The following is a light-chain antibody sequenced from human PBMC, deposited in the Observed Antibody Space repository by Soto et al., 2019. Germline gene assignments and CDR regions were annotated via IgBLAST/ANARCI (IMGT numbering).Light chain of an antibody. V-gene: IGLV2-8*01. Sequence: QSALAQPPSASGSPGRSVAISCSGTSSDVGGYNFVSWYQQHPGKAPKVIIYEVTRRPSGVPDRFSGSKSGNTASLTVSGLQAEDEAHYYCSSYAGSNNRYVFGTGTKVTVL. J-gene: IGLJ1*01. CDR2: EVT. CDR3: SSYAGSNNRYV. CDR1: SSDVGGYNF.